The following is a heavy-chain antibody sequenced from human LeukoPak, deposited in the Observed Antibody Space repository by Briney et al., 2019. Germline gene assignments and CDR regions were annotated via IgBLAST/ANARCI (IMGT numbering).Heavy chain of an antibody. CDR2: INPNSGGT. Sequence: ASVKVSCKASGYTFTGYYMHWVRQAPGQGLEWMGWINPNSGGTNYAQKFQGRVTMTRDTSISTAYMELSRLRSDDTAVYYCARDWDCSSTSCYTGLWADYWGQGTLVTVSS. J-gene: IGHJ4*02. CDR1: GYTFTGYY. D-gene: IGHD2-2*02. CDR3: ARDWDCSSTSCYTGLWADY. V-gene: IGHV1-2*02.